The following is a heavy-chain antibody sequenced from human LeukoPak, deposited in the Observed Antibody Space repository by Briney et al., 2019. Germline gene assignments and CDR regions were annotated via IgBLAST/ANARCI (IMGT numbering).Heavy chain of an antibody. CDR1: GYTFTGYY. CDR2: INPNSGGT. Sequence: GASVKVTCKSSGYTFTGYYMHWVRQPPAQGRAWVGWINPNSGGTNYAQKFQGRVTMTRCTATIPVYMKLRSLRSEDTAVYYGARAGYSSSWYYYYYYYGMDVGGQGSTVTVSS. J-gene: IGHJ6*02. D-gene: IGHD6-13*01. CDR3: ARAGYSSSWYYYYYYYGMDV. V-gene: IGHV1-2*02.